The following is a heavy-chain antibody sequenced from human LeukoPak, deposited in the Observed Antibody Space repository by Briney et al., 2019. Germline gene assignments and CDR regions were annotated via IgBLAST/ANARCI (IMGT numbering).Heavy chain of an antibody. J-gene: IGHJ4*02. V-gene: IGHV4-38-2*02. CDR2: IYHSGST. CDR1: GYSISSGYY. CDR3: ARVYSSSSAVGVED. D-gene: IGHD6-6*01. Sequence: PSETLSLTCTVSGYSISSGYYWGWIRQPPGKGLEWIGSIYHSGSTYYNPSLKSRVTISVDTSKNQFSLKLSSVTAADTAVYYCARVYSSSSAVGVEDWGQGTLVTVSS.